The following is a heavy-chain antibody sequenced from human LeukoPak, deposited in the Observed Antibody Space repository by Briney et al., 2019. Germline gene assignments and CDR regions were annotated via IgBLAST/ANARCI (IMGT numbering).Heavy chain of an antibody. Sequence: PSETLSLTCTVSGGSISSTTYYWGWIRQPPGKGLEWIGSIYYSGSTYYNPSLKSRVTISVDTSKNQFSLKLSSVTAADTAVYYCARHEGLERPRYYYYYMDVWGKGTTVTVSS. CDR3: ARHEGLERPRYYYYYMDV. V-gene: IGHV4-39*01. CDR2: IYYSGST. J-gene: IGHJ6*03. D-gene: IGHD1-1*01. CDR1: GGSISSTTYY.